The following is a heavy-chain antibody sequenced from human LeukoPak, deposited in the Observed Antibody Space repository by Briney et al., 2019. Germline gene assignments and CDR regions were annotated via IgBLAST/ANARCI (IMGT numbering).Heavy chain of an antibody. Sequence: PGGSLRLSCAASGFTFSSYGMHWVRQAPGKGLEWVAVIWYDGSNKYYADSVKGRFTISRDNSKNTLYLQMNSLRAEDTAVYYCARGYDILTGRTYYYYYGIDVWGQGTTVTVSS. CDR1: GFTFSSYG. J-gene: IGHJ6*02. CDR3: ARGYDILTGRTYYYYYGIDV. CDR2: IWYDGSNK. V-gene: IGHV3-33*01. D-gene: IGHD3-9*01.